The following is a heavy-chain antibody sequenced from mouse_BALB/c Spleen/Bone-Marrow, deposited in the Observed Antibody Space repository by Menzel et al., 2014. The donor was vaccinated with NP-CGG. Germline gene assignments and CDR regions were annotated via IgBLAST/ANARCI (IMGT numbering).Heavy chain of an antibody. CDR3: ARQIYFPYFDY. CDR2: ISNGGGST. Sequence: EVKLMESGGGLVQPGGSLKLSCAASGFTFSSYTMSWVRQTPEKRLEWVAYISNGGGSTYYPDTVKGRFTISRDNAKNTLYPQMSSLKSEDTAMYYCARQIYFPYFDYWGQGTTLTVSS. CDR1: GFTFSSYT. D-gene: IGHD2-1*01. V-gene: IGHV5-12-2*01. J-gene: IGHJ2*01.